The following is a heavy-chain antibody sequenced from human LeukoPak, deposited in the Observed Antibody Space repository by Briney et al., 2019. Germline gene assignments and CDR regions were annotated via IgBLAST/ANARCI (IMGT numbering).Heavy chain of an antibody. Sequence: GSLRLSCAAPGFTLSNYWRCWVRQAPGKGLGWVSRLSPAGSSSIYADSVKGRFTVSRDNAKNTLYLQMNSLRAEDTAVCYCTRSPSLGGNYWGFDYWGQGTLVTVSS. CDR2: LSPAGSSS. CDR3: TRSPSLGGNYWGFDY. V-gene: IGHV3-74*01. D-gene: IGHD1-26*01. CDR1: GFTLSNYW. J-gene: IGHJ4*02.